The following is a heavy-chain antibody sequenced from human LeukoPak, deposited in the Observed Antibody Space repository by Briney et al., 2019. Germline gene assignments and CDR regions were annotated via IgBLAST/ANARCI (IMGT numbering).Heavy chain of an antibody. J-gene: IGHJ4*02. CDR3: ARTTTKYNTYDY. D-gene: IGHD4-17*01. CDR1: GGSIRGSY. Sequence: SDTLSLTCTVSGGSIRGSYWSWIRQPPGKGLEWIGYIYYSGSTDYNPSLKSRVTISVDTSKNQFSLKLNSMTAVDTAVYYCARTTTKYNTYDYWGQGTLVTVSS. CDR2: IYYSGST. V-gene: IGHV4-59*01.